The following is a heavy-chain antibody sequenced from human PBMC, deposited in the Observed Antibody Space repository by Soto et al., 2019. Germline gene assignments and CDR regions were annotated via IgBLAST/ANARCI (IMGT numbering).Heavy chain of an antibody. CDR2: ILPVFGTT. J-gene: IGHJ6*02. Sequence: SVKVSCKASGDTSSNYGVSWVRQAPGQGLEWMGGILPVFGTTTYARNFQGRITITADKSTSTVYMELTSLRSDDTATYYCARDPDEVVGTDYHYYGMDVWDQGATVTVS. CDR3: ARDPDEVVGTDYHYYGMDV. V-gene: IGHV1-69*06. D-gene: IGHD1-26*01. CDR1: GDTSSNYG.